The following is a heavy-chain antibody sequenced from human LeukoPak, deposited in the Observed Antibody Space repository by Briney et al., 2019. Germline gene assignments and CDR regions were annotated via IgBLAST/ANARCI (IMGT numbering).Heavy chain of an antibody. CDR3: ARLSYGDYAD. Sequence: SETLSLTCTVSGGSISSGSYYWSWIRQHPGKGLEWLGYIYYSGSTYYNPSLKSRVTISVDTSKNQFSLQLNSVTPEDTAVYYCARLSYGDYADWGRGTLVTVSS. D-gene: IGHD4-17*01. V-gene: IGHV4-31*03. J-gene: IGHJ4*02. CDR2: IYYSGST. CDR1: GGSISSGSYY.